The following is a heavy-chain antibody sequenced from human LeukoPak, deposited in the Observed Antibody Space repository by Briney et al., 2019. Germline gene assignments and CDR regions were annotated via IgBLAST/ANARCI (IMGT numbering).Heavy chain of an antibody. J-gene: IGHJ4*02. CDR3: ARGSIDY. V-gene: IGHV3-7*04. Sequence: GGPLRLSCAASGFTFTNYWMNWVRQAPGKGLEWVANIKQDGSEKYYVDSVKGRFTISRDNAKKSLYLHMNSLRAEDTAVYYCARGSIDYWGQGILVTVSS. CDR1: GFTFTNYW. CDR2: IKQDGSEK.